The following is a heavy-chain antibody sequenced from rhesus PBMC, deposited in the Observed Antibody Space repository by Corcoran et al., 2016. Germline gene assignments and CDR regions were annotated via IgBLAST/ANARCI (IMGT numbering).Heavy chain of an antibody. CDR1: GFSLRSRSMG. CDR2: IYWDDNK. Sequence: QVTLKESGPALVKPTQTLTLTCAFSGFSLRSRSMGVGWIRQPPGKTLEWLAPIYWDDNKRYSTSLKTRLTISKDSSKNQVVLTMTNMDPVDTATYYCARRYGDYVRYFDYWGQGVLVTVSS. CDR3: ARRYGDYVRYFDY. V-gene: IGHV2-1*01. J-gene: IGHJ4*01. D-gene: IGHD4-35*01.